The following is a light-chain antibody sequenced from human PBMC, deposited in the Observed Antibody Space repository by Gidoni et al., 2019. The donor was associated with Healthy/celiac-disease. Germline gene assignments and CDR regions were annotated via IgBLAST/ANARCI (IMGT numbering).Light chain of an antibody. J-gene: IGKJ5*01. V-gene: IGKV3D-20*01. CDR2: DAS. Sequence: DIVLTQSPATLSLSPGERATLSCGASQRVSSSYLAWYQQKPGLAPRLLIYDASSRATGIPDRFSGSGSGTDFTLTISRLEPEDFAVYYCQQYGSSPITFGQGTRLEIK. CDR3: QQYGSSPIT. CDR1: QRVSSSY.